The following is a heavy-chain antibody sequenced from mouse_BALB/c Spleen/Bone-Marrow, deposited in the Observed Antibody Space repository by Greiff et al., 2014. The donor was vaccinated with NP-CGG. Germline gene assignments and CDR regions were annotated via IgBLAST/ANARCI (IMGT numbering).Heavy chain of an antibody. CDR2: IRTKADDHAT. J-gene: IGHJ2*01. CDR1: GFAFSGTW. Sequence: QSGGGLVQPGGSMKLSCAASGFAFSGTWLDWVRQSPEKGPEWVAEIRTKADDHATHYAESVKGRFTISRDDSISSVYLQMNSLRAEDTGIYYCTPHPFDYWGQGTTLTVSS. CDR3: TPHPFDY. V-gene: IGHV6-6*01.